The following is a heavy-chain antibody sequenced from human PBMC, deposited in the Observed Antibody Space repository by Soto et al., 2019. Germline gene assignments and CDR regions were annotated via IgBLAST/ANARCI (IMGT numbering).Heavy chain of an antibody. J-gene: IGHJ4*02. CDR3: ARGPTLGF. V-gene: IGHV4-30-2*01. CDR2: IYHCWST. CDR1: AVSISRGGYS. Sequence: QLQLQESGSGLVKPSQTLSLTCAVSAVSISRGGYSWSWIRQPPGKGLECIGYIYHCWSTYSNPSLKSRGTRSVDRAKNQFSLKLSSVTDADTAVYYCARGPTLGFWGQGTLVTVSS.